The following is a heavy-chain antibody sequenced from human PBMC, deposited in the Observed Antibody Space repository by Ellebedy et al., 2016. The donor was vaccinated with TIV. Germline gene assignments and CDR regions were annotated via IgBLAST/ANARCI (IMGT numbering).Heavy chain of an antibody. CDR2: INPNSGDT. CDR3: ARGFTVTTYYFDY. V-gene: IGHV1-2*02. CDR1: GYTFTAYY. D-gene: IGHD4-11*01. Sequence: ASVKVSXXASGYTFTAYYMHWVRQAPGHGLEWMGWINPNSGDTNYAQKFQGRVTMTRDTSISTAYMELSRLRSDDTAVYYCARGFTVTTYYFDYWGQGTLVTVSA. J-gene: IGHJ4*02.